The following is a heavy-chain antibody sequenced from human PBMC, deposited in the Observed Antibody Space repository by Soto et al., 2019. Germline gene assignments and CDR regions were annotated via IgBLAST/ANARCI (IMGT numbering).Heavy chain of an antibody. CDR1: GFTFSNAW. CDR2: IKTKTDGGTT. J-gene: IGHJ4*02. Sequence: EVQLVESGGGLVKPGGSLRLSCAASGFTFSNAWMSWVHQAPGKGLEWVGRIKTKTDGGTTDYAAPVKGRFTVSRDDSKNTLYLQMNSLKTEDTAVYYCTTEGITVAGTDYWGQGTLVSVSS. D-gene: IGHD6-19*01. V-gene: IGHV3-15*01. CDR3: TTEGITVAGTDY.